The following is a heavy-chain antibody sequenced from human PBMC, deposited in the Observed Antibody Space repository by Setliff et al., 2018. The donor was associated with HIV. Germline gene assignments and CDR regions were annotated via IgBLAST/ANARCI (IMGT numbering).Heavy chain of an antibody. V-gene: IGHV5-51*01. CDR3: VRDWYCSGGSCSNCFDP. CDR2: IYPGDSDS. Sequence: GESLKISCHLSGYSFVDFWIGWVRQMPGKGLEWVGFIYPGDSDSRYSPSFRGQVTMTTDTSTSTAFMELRSLSSDDSAVYYCVRDWYCSGGSCSNCFDPWGQGTLVTVSS. CDR1: GYSFVDFW. D-gene: IGHD2-15*01. J-gene: IGHJ5*02.